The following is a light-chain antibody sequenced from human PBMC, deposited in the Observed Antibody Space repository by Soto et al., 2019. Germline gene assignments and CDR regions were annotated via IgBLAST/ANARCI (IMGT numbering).Light chain of an antibody. CDR1: QDISTY. CDR3: QKYNTAPLS. Sequence: DIRMTQSPSSLSSSVGVRVTIACRASQDISTYLAWYQQKPGKVPKLLIYAASTFLSGVPSRFSGSGSGTDFTLTISSLQPEDVATYYGQKYNTAPLSCGQGTKVEIK. V-gene: IGKV1-27*01. CDR2: AAS. J-gene: IGKJ1*01.